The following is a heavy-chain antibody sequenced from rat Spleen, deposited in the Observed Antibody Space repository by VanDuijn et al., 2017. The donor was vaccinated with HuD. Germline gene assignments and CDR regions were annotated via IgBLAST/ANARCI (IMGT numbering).Heavy chain of an antibody. CDR2: ISYDGITT. J-gene: IGHJ3*01. CDR3: TRHDYPGVTTNWFAY. D-gene: IGHD1-4*01. V-gene: IGHV5-7*01. Sequence: EVQLVESDGGLVQPGKSLKLSCAASGFTFSDYYMAWVRQAQKKGLEWVAAISYDGITTYYRASVRGRFTISNDNAKTTLYLQMVSLSSEDTATYYCTRHDYPGVTTNWFAYWGQGTLVTVSS. CDR1: GFTFSDYY.